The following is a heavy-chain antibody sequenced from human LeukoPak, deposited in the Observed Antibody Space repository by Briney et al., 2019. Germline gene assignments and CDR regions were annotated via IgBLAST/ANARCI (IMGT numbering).Heavy chain of an antibody. CDR2: IYYSGST. V-gene: IGHV4-31*03. Sequence: SETLSLTCTVSGGSISSGGYYWSWIRQHPGKGLEWIGYIYYSGSTYYNPSLKSRVTISVDTSKNQFSLKLSSVTAPDTAVYYCARVRVMWFGELPDAFDIWGQGTMVTVSS. J-gene: IGHJ3*02. D-gene: IGHD3-10*01. CDR3: ARVRVMWFGELPDAFDI. CDR1: GGSISSGGYY.